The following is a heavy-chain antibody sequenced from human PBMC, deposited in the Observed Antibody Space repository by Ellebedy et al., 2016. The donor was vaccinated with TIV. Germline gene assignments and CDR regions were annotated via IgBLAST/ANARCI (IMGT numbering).Heavy chain of an antibody. V-gene: IGHV1-69*04. J-gene: IGHJ3*02. Sequence: AASVKVSCKASGGTFSSYAISWVRQAPGQGLEWMGRIIPILGVANYAQKFQGRVTITADNSTSTAYVELRSLRSDDTAVYYCVHTGDRGIWGQGTMVTVSS. CDR3: VHTGDRGI. CDR2: IIPILGVA. D-gene: IGHD3-10*01. CDR1: GGTFSSYA.